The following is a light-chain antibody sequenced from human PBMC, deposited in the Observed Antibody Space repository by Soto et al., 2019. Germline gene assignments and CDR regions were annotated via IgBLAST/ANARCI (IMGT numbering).Light chain of an antibody. CDR1: SSDVGGYDY. J-gene: IGLJ3*02. Sequence: QSALTQPASVSGSPGQSITISCTGSSSDVGGYDYVSWYQHQPGKAPKLMIYEVASRPSGVSKRFSGSKSGNTASLTIAGLRAEDEGDYYCSSHSSSNTLVVFGGGTKLTVL. CDR2: EVA. CDR3: SSHSSSNTLVV. V-gene: IGLV2-14*01.